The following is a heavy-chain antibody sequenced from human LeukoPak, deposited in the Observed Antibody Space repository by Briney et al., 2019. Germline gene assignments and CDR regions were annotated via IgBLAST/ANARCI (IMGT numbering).Heavy chain of an antibody. D-gene: IGHD3-3*01. Sequence: SETLSLTCTVSGGSISSYYWSWIRQPPGKGLEWIGYIYYSGSTNYSPSLKSRVTISVDTSKNQFSLKLSSVTAADTAVYYCARGKSLRFLEWLDYGMDVWGQGTTVTVSS. V-gene: IGHV4-59*08. J-gene: IGHJ6*02. CDR2: IYYSGST. CDR3: ARGKSLRFLEWLDYGMDV. CDR1: GGSISSYY.